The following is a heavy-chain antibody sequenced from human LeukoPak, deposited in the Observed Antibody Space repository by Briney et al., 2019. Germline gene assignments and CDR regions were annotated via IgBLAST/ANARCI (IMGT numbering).Heavy chain of an antibody. D-gene: IGHD3-22*01. CDR2: ISGSGGST. CDR1: GFTFSSYA. V-gene: IGHV3-23*01. Sequence: GGSLRLSCAASGFTFSSYAMSWVRQAPGKGLEWVSAISGSGGSTYYADSVKGRFTISRDNSKNTLYLQMNSLRAEDTAVHYCAKDLGEYYYDSSGYYPDYWGQGTLVTVSS. J-gene: IGHJ4*02. CDR3: AKDLGEYYYDSSGYYPDY.